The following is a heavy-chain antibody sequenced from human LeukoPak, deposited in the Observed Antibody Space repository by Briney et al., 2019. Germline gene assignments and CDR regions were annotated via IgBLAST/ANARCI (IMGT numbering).Heavy chain of an antibody. CDR1: GASISSHNW. Sequence: TSGTLSLTCAVSGASISSHNWWWSWVRQPPGKGLEWIGSIYYSGSTYYNPSLKSRVTISVDTSKNQFSLKLSSVTAADTAVYYCARGNLSNYYDSSGFDYWGQGTLVTVSS. CDR2: IYYSGST. J-gene: IGHJ4*02. V-gene: IGHV4-39*07. CDR3: ARGNLSNYYDSSGFDY. D-gene: IGHD3-22*01.